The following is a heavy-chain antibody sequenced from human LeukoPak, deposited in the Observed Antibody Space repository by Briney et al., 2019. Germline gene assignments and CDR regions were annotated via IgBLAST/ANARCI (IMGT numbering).Heavy chain of an antibody. J-gene: IGHJ5*02. CDR3: ARVDGSWYQNWFDP. V-gene: IGHV4-39*07. CDR1: GGSISSITYF. Sequence: PSETLSLTCTVSGGSISSITYFWSWIRQSPGKGLEWIGEINHSGSTNYNPSLKSRVTISVDTSKNQFSLKLSSVTAADTAVYYCARVDGSWYQNWFDPWGQGTLVTVSS. D-gene: IGHD6-13*01. CDR2: INHSGST.